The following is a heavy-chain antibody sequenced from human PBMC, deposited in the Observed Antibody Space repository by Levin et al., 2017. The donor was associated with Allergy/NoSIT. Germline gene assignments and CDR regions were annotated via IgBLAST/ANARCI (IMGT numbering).Heavy chain of an antibody. CDR1: CGSIRSSGYY. CDR3: ARRLGSGTSYYFDY. V-gene: IGHV4-39*01. D-gene: IGHD3-10*01. J-gene: IGHJ4*02. CDR2: IYYSGST. Sequence: SQTLSLTCTVSCGSIRSSGYYWGWIRQPPGKGLEWIGTIYYSGSTYYNPSLKSRVTISVDTSKNQFSLKLSSVTAADTAVYYCARRLGSGTSYYFDYWGQGTLVTVSS.